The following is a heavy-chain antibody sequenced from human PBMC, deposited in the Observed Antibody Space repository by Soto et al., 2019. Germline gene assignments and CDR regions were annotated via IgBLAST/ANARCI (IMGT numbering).Heavy chain of an antibody. J-gene: IGHJ6*02. CDR2: IKTSAGGGAT. Sequence: VGSLRLSCVASGFSFNEAWMNWVRQAPGEGLEWVGRIKTSAGGGATDYAAPVQGRFTISRDDSKNALYLHMNSLRTEDTAIYYCTTGSVEGIWGQGTTVTVSS. CDR1: GFSFNEAW. D-gene: IGHD2-15*01. V-gene: IGHV3-15*07. CDR3: TTGSVEGI.